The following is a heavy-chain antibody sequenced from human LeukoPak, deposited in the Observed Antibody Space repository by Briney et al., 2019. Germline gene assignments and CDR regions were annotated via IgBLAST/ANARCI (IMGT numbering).Heavy chain of an antibody. D-gene: IGHD6-13*01. CDR3: ARGLGGNSWYYWFDP. CDR2: INHSGST. CDR1: GGSFSGYY. J-gene: IGHJ5*02. V-gene: IGHV4-34*01. Sequence: PSETLSLTCAVYGGSFSGYYWSWIRQPPGKGLEWIGEINHSGSTNYNPSLKSRVTISVDTSKNQFSLKLSSVTAADTAVYYCARGLGGNSWYYWFDPWGQGTLVTVSS.